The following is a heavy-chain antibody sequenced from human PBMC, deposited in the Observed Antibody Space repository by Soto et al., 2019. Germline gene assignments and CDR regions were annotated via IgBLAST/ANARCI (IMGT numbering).Heavy chain of an antibody. CDR1: GSGFISSG. V-gene: IGHV1-58*02. J-gene: IGHJ6*02. CDR2: IVVASGQT. CDR3: SADRPDIGVGWWV. Sequence: SVKVSCKASGSGFISSGIQWVRQAHGQRLEWIGWIVVASGQTNYAQNFRGRVAITRDTSTATAYIELTGLTSEDTAVYFCSADRPDIGVGWWVWGQGTTGTLS. D-gene: IGHD2-15*01.